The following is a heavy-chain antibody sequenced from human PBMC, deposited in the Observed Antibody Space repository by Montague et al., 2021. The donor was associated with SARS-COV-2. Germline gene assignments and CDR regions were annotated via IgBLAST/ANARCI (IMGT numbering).Heavy chain of an antibody. Sequence: SLRLSCAASGFTFSSYAMHWVRQAPGKGLEWVAVISYDGSNKYYADSVKGRFTISRDNSKNTLSLQMNSLRAEDTAVYYCARDFSHSSGWYGGGAFDYWGQGTLVTVSS. D-gene: IGHD6-19*01. CDR3: ARDFSHSSGWYGGGAFDY. CDR2: ISYDGSNK. V-gene: IGHV3-30-3*01. CDR1: GFTFSSYA. J-gene: IGHJ4*02.